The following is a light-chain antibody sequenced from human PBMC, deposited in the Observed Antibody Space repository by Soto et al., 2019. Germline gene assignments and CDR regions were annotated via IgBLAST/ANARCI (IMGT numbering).Light chain of an antibody. J-gene: IGKJ1*01. CDR3: QQYNNWPPDRT. Sequence: EIVMTQSPATLSVSPGERATLSCRASQSVGSNLAWYQQKPGQAPRLLIYGASTRATGIPARFIGSGSGTEFTLTISSLQYEDFAIYFCQQYNNWPPDRTFGQGTKVEIK. CDR2: GAS. V-gene: IGKV3-15*01. CDR1: QSVGSN.